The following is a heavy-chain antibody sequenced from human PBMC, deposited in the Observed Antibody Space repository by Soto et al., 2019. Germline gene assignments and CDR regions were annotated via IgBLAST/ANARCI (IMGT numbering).Heavy chain of an antibody. D-gene: IGHD3-22*01. CDR1: GFTFSRYS. Sequence: PGGSLRLSCAASGFTFSRYSMNWVRQVPGKGLEWVSYISSTSSTMYYADSVKGRFTISRDNAKNSLYLQMNSLRDEDTAVYYCARDGSYDSSGSLYYYGMDVWGQGTTVTVSS. J-gene: IGHJ6*02. V-gene: IGHV3-48*02. CDR3: ARDGSYDSSGSLYYYGMDV. CDR2: ISSTSSTM.